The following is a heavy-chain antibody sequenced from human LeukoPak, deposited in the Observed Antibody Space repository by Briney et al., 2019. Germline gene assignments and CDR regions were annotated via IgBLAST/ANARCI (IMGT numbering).Heavy chain of an antibody. Sequence: ASVNVSCKASGYTFTSYDINWVRQATGQGLEWMGWMNPNSGNTGYAQKFQGRVTMTRNTSISTAYMELSSLRSEDTAVYYCARGMRFWSGYYIDWFDPWGQGTLVTVSS. CDR1: GYTFTSYD. D-gene: IGHD3-3*01. CDR3: ARGMRFWSGYYIDWFDP. V-gene: IGHV1-8*01. J-gene: IGHJ5*02. CDR2: MNPNSGNT.